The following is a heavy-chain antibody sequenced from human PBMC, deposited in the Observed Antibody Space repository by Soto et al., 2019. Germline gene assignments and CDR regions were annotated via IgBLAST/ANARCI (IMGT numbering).Heavy chain of an antibody. V-gene: IGHV4-61*08. CDR2: VYYSGTT. CDR1: GGSIDSGDYY. Sequence: QVQLQESGPGLVKPLETLSLTCTVSGGSIDSGDYYWSWIRQPPGKGLEWIGYVYYSGTTNYNPFLKSRVTLSLDKSKNQFSLKLTSVTVADTAVYYCASYRGALYFESWGPGILVTVSA. CDR3: ASYRGALYFES. D-gene: IGHD3-16*01. J-gene: IGHJ4*02.